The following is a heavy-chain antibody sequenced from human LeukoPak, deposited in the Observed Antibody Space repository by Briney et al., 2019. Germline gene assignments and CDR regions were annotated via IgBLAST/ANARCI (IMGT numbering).Heavy chain of an antibody. J-gene: IGHJ3*02. CDR2: ISSSGSTI. Sequence: GGSLRLSCAASGFTFSSYSMNWVRQAPGKGLEWVSYISSSGSTIYYADSVKGRFTISRDNAKNSLYLQMNSLRAEDTAVYYCAREENYGDYVSDAFDIWGQGTMVTVSS. V-gene: IGHV3-48*04. CDR3: AREENYGDYVSDAFDI. D-gene: IGHD4-17*01. CDR1: GFTFSSYS.